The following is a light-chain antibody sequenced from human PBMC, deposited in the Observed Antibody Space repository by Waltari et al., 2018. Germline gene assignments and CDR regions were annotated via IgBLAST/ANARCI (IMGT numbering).Light chain of an antibody. CDR3: QQYNHYWT. J-gene: IGKJ1*01. CDR2: KGS. CDR1: QSISTW. V-gene: IGKV1-5*03. Sequence: DFQMTQSPSTLSASVGDRVTITCRASQSISTWLAWYQHKPGKAPKILIYKGSTLESGVPSRFSGSGFGTEFTLTISSLQPDDFATYYCQQYNHYWTFGQGTKVELK.